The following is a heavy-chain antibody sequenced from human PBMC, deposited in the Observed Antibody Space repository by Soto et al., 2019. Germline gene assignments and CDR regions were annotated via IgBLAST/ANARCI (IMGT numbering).Heavy chain of an antibody. D-gene: IGHD2-2*01. CDR2: MNPNSGNT. J-gene: IGHJ5*02. CDR1: GYTFTSYD. CDR3: ARGRTAAAYNCFDP. Sequence: ASVKVSCKASGYTFTSYDINWVQQATGQGLEWMGWMNPNSGNTGYAQKFQGRVTMTRNTSISTAYMELSSLRSEDTAVYYCARGRTAAAYNCFDPWGQGTLVTVSS. V-gene: IGHV1-8*01.